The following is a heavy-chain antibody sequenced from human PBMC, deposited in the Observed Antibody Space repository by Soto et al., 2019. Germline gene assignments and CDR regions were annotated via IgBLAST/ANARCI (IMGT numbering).Heavy chain of an antibody. V-gene: IGHV1-18*01. CDR3: ARVVPGAEAWFGP. CDR1: GYTFSNYG. J-gene: IGHJ5*02. Sequence: ASVKVSCKTSGYTFSNYGIAWVRQAPGQPLEWLGWISLYSDGTSYAQKFRGRVSMTTDTSTTTAYMELRSLRSDDTAVYYCARVVPGAEAWFGPWGQGTLVTVSS. CDR2: ISLYSDGT.